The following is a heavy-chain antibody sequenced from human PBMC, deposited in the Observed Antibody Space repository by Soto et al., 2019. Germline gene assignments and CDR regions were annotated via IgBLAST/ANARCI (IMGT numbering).Heavy chain of an antibody. Sequence: ASVKVSSKASGYTFTSYGISWVRQAPGQGLEWMGWISAYNGNTNYAQKLKGRVTMTTDTATSTAYMELSSLRSYDTAVYYCAMLVLRYFDWSNPYYYYGMAAWCPGTSVTVSS. CDR3: AMLVLRYFDWSNPYYYYGMAA. CDR2: ISAYNGNT. J-gene: IGHJ6*02. CDR1: GYTFTSYG. D-gene: IGHD3-9*01. V-gene: IGHV1-18*01.